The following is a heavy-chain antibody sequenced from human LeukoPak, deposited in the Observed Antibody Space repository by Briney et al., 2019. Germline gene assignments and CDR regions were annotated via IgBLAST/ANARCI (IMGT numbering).Heavy chain of an antibody. CDR3: ARGLESPSGVFDI. J-gene: IGHJ3*02. CDR2: IYTGGST. CDR1: GGSVSSGIYF. Sequence: SETLSLTCTVSGGSVSSGIYFWSWIRQPPGKGLEWIGYIYTGGSTYYNPSLKSRVTISVDTSKNQLSLKLSSVTAADTAVYYCARGLESPSGVFDIWGQGTMVTVSS. D-gene: IGHD1-14*01. V-gene: IGHV4-30-4*08.